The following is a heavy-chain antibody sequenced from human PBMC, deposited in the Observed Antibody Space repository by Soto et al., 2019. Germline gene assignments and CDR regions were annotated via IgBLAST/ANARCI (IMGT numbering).Heavy chain of an antibody. CDR3: AGALFSDYNSKDYHNYFD. CDR2: VYHTGTT. CDR1: GCTVIGDDLY. V-gene: IGHV4-31*02. Sequence: LSLTCVVSGCTVIGDDLYWCWIRHLQGQGLEWIANVYHTGTTYYNPSLKSRVSMSVDTSQNQFSLILASVTAADTAVYYCAGALFSDYNSKDYHNYFD. J-gene: IGHJ4*01. D-gene: IGHD4-4*01.